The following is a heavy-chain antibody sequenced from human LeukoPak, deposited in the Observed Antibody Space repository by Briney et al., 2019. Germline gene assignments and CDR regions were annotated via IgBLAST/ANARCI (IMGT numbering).Heavy chain of an antibody. V-gene: IGHV4-4*07. D-gene: IGHD6-13*01. Sequence: SETLSLTCTVSGGSISSYYWSWIRQPAGKGLEWIGRIYTSGSTDYNPSLKSRVTMSVDTSKNQFSLKLSSVTAADTAVYYCARSRAAAGEFDYWGQGTLVTVSS. CDR1: GGSISSYY. CDR3: ARSRAAAGEFDY. CDR2: IYTSGST. J-gene: IGHJ4*02.